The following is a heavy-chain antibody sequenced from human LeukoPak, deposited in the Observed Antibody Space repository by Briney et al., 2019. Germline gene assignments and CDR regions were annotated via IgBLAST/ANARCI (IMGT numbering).Heavy chain of an antibody. D-gene: IGHD3-16*02. J-gene: IGHJ3*02. CDR3: ARDGYDYVWGSYRPVSVAFDI. CDR1: GFTFSSYE. V-gene: IGHV3-48*03. Sequence: GGSRRLSCAASGFTFSSYEMNWVRQAPGKGLEWVSYISSSGSTIYYADSVKGRFTISRDNAKNSLYLQMNSLRAEDTAVYYCARDGYDYVWGSYRPVSVAFDIWGQGTMVTVSS. CDR2: ISSSGSTI.